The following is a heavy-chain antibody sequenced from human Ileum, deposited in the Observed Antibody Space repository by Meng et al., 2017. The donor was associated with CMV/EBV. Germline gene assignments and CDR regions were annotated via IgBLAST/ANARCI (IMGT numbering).Heavy chain of an antibody. Sequence: GESLKISCLASGFTFSNYWMTWVRQAPGKGLEWVANLNQDGSGKFYMDSVKGRFSISRDNAKNSLFLEVNSLRAEDTAFYYCVQEQLGWGQGTLVTVSS. J-gene: IGHJ4*02. CDR3: VQEQLG. CDR2: LNQDGSGK. D-gene: IGHD1-1*01. V-gene: IGHV3-7*01. CDR1: GFTFSNYW.